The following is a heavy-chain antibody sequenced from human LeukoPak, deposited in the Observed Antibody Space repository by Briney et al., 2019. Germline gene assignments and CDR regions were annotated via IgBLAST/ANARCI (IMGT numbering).Heavy chain of an antibody. CDR3: ARDILTGYFSDGG. CDR1: GGSISSNTYY. J-gene: IGHJ4*02. D-gene: IGHD3-9*01. V-gene: IGHV4-39*07. Sequence: SETLSLTCSVSGGSISSNTYYWGWIRQPPGKGLEWIGSMYYSGSGTTYYNPSLKSRVIISVDTSKNQFSLRLSSVTAADTAVYYCARDILTGYFSDGGWGQGTLVTVSS. CDR2: MYYSGSGTT.